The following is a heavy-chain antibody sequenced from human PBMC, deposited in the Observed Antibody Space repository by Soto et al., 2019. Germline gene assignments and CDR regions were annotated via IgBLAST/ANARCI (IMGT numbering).Heavy chain of an antibody. V-gene: IGHV5-10-1*01. Sequence: SSRVGEDRSISYGGSRVSKKHGKGLEWMGRIDPSDSYTNYSPSFQGHVTISADKSISTAYLQWSSLKASDTAMYYCARQRTYYDILTGSVYYSGMAVWGQGTTVTVSS. CDR2: IDPSDSYT. J-gene: IGHJ6*02. CDR1: EDRSISYG. CDR3: ARQRTYYDILTGSVYYSGMAV. D-gene: IGHD3-9*01.